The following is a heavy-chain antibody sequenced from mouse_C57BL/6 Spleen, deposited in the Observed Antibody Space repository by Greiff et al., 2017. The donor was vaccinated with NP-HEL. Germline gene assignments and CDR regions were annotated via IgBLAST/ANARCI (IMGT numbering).Heavy chain of an antibody. CDR3: ARQWAYYSKGWFAY. J-gene: IGHJ3*01. V-gene: IGHV1-55*01. Sequence: QVQLQQPGAELVKPGASVKMSCKASGYTFTSYWITWVKQRPGQGLEWIGDIYPGSGSTNYNEKFKSKATLTVDTSSSTAYMQLSSLTSEDSAVYYWARQWAYYSKGWFAYWGQGTLVTVSA. CDR1: GYTFTSYW. D-gene: IGHD2-5*01. CDR2: IYPGSGST.